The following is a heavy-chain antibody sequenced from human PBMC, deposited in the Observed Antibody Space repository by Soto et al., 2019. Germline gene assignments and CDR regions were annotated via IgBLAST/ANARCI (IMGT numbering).Heavy chain of an antibody. J-gene: IGHJ6*02. CDR1: GGSLSDYY. V-gene: IGHV4-34*01. Sequence: QVQLQQWGAGLLKPSETLSLTCAVSGGSLSDYYWPWIRQSPGKGLEWIGEIHPSGSTYYNPSLRRRVTTSVDTSKNQFSLKLTALTAADTAIYYCARGRDEYKLGNVWGHGTTVTVSS. D-gene: IGHD1-1*01. CDR2: IHPSGST. CDR3: ARGRDEYKLGNV.